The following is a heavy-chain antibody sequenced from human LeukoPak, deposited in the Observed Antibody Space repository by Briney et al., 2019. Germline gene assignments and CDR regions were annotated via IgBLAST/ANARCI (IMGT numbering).Heavy chain of an antibody. V-gene: IGHV3-23*01. CDR1: GFTVTEYA. D-gene: IGHD2-15*01. CDR3: ARIHQNRVVVGAKGAFEI. Sequence: GGSLRLSCAASGFTVTEYAMTWIRQSPGKGLEWVSGIGSSGGSTYYADSVKGRFTISRDTSKDTVNLQMDSLRAEDTAIYYCARIHQNRVVVGAKGAFEIWGQGTVVTVSS. CDR2: IGSSGGST. J-gene: IGHJ3*02.